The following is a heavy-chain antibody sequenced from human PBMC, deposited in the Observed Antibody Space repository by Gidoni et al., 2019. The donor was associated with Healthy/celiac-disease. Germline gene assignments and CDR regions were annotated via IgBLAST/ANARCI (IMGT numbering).Heavy chain of an antibody. V-gene: IGHV3-30-3*01. D-gene: IGHD3-3*01. J-gene: IGHJ4*02. CDR3: ARSGYYSAGGFDY. Sequence: QVQLVESGGGVVQPGRSLRLSCAASGFTFSSYAMHWVRQAPGKGLEWVAVISYDGSNKYYADSVKGRFTISRDNSKNTLYLQMNSLRAEDTAVYYCARSGYYSAGGFDYWGQGTLVTVSS. CDR2: ISYDGSNK. CDR1: GFTFSSYA.